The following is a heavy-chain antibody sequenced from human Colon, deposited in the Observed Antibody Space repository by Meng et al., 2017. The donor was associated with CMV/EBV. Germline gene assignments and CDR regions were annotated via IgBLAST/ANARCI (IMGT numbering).Heavy chain of an antibody. Sequence: FSSYSMNWVRQAPGKGLEWVSLISSSSSYIYYADSVKGRFTISRDNAKNSLYLQMNSLRAEDTAVYYCARSDAYYDFWSGSEHYYFDYWGQGTLVTVSS. CDR1: FSSYS. CDR3: ARSDAYYDFWSGSEHYYFDY. J-gene: IGHJ4*02. D-gene: IGHD3-3*01. CDR2: ISSSSSYI. V-gene: IGHV3-21*01.